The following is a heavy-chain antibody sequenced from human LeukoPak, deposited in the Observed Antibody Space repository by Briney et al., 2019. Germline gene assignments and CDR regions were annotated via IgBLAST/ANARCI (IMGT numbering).Heavy chain of an antibody. CDR1: GFTFSSYS. J-gene: IGHJ4*02. V-gene: IGHV3-48*01. D-gene: IGHD6-19*01. CDR2: ISSSGSTI. CDR3: ARDRDSSGWYRIDY. Sequence: GGSLRLSCAASGFTFSSYSMNWVRQAPGKGLEWVSYISSSGSTIYYADSVKGRFTISRDNAKNSLYLQMNSLRAEDTAVYYCARDRDSSGWYRIDYWGQGTLVTVSS.